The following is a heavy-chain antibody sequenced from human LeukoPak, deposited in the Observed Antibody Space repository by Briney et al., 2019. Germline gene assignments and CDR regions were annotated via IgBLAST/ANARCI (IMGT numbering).Heavy chain of an antibody. Sequence: GGSLRLSCAASGFTFSSYAMSWVRQAPGKGLEWVSAISGSGGSTSYADSVKGRFTISRDNAKNTLYLQMNSLRAEDTAVYYCARPSGYSSSWYRHFQHWGQGTLVTVSS. J-gene: IGHJ1*01. D-gene: IGHD6-13*01. V-gene: IGHV3-23*01. CDR3: ARPSGYSSSWYRHFQH. CDR1: GFTFSSYA. CDR2: ISGSGGST.